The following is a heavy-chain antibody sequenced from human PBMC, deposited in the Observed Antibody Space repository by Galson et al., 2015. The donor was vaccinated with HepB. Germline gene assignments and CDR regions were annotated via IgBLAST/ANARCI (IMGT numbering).Heavy chain of an antibody. CDR2: ISWNSGSI. D-gene: IGHD3-10*01. CDR1: GFTFDDYA. J-gene: IGHJ4*02. CDR3: AKDYYGSGSYYMVDY. V-gene: IGHV3-9*01. Sequence: SLRLSCAASGFTFDDYAMHWVRQAPGKGLEWVSGISWNSGSIGYADSVKGRFTISRDNAKNSLYLQMNSLRAEDTALYYCAKDYYGSGSYYMVDYWGQGTLVTVSS.